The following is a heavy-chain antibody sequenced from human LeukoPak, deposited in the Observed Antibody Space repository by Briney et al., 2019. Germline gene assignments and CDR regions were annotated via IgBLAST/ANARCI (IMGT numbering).Heavy chain of an antibody. CDR1: GFTFDDYA. Sequence: PGGSLRLSCAASGFTFDDYAMHWVRQAPGKGLEWVSGISWNSGSIGYADSVKGRFTISRDNAKNSLYLQMNSLRAEDMALYYCAKDSSATGGAFDIWGQGTMVTVPS. D-gene: IGHD3-16*01. CDR3: AKDSSATGGAFDI. V-gene: IGHV3-9*03. J-gene: IGHJ3*02. CDR2: ISWNSGSI.